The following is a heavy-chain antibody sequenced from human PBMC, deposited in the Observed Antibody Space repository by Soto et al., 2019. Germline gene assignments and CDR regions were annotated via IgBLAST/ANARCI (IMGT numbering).Heavy chain of an antibody. Sequence: PGESLKISCNGSGYIFTSNWIGWVRQMPGKGLEWMGIIYPGDSDTRYSPSFQGQVTISADKSISTAYLQWSSLKSSDTAMYYCARRQYCTGGNCYSSAFDIWGQGTMVTVSS. CDR1: GYIFTSNW. D-gene: IGHD2-15*01. V-gene: IGHV5-51*01. CDR2: IYPGDSDT. CDR3: ARRQYCTGGNCYSSAFDI. J-gene: IGHJ3*02.